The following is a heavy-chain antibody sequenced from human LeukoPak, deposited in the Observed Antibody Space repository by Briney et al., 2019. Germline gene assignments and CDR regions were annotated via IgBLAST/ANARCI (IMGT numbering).Heavy chain of an antibody. D-gene: IGHD4-23*01. CDR2: INPGGDST. J-gene: IGHJ5*02. CDR1: GYTFTSYY. Sequence: ASVKVSFKASGYTFTSYYIHWVRQAPGQGLEWMGIINPGGDSTSYAQKFQDRVTMTRDTSTSTVYMELSSLRSEDTAVYYCAKDLRWDHPGFDPWGQGTLVIVSS. CDR3: AKDLRWDHPGFDP. V-gene: IGHV1-46*01.